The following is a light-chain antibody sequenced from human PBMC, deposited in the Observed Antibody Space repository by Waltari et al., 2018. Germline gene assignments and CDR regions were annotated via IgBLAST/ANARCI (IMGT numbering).Light chain of an antibody. J-gene: IGLJ2*01. Sequence: QSVLTPPPSMSAAPGQRVTISCTRSSSNIGAGSDLHWYQQLPGTAPKLLIYSYNNRPSGVPDRFSGSKSGTSASLAIAGLQAEDEADYYCQSYDGSLSASIFGGGTKLTVL. CDR3: QSYDGSLSASI. CDR1: SSNIGAGSD. V-gene: IGLV1-40*01. CDR2: SYN.